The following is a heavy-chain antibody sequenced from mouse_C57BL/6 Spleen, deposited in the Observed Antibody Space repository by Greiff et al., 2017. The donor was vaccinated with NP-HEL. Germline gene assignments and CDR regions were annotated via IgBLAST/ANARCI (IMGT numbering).Heavy chain of an antibody. D-gene: IGHD1-1*01. Sequence: VQLQESGPGMVKPSQSLSLTCTVTGYSITSGYDWHCIRHFPGNKLEWMGYISYSGSTNYNPSLKSRISITHDTSKNHFFLKLNSVTTEDTATYYCARRHYYGSSHWYFDVWGTGTTVTVSS. J-gene: IGHJ1*03. CDR3: ARRHYYGSSHWYFDV. CDR1: GYSITSGYD. V-gene: IGHV3-1*01. CDR2: ISYSGST.